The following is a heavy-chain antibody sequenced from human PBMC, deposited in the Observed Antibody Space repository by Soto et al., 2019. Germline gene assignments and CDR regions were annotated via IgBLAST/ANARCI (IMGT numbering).Heavy chain of an antibody. CDR3: ARAVSWTYYYYYGMDV. V-gene: IGHV1-2*02. J-gene: IGHJ6*02. CDR1: GYTFTGYY. CDR2: INPNSGGT. Sequence: ASVKVSCKASGYTFTGYYMHWVRQAPGQGLEWMGWINPNSGGTNYAQKLQGRVTMTRDTSISTAYMELSRLRSDDTAVYYCARAVSWTYYYYYGMDVWGQGTTVTVSS. D-gene: IGHD6-13*01.